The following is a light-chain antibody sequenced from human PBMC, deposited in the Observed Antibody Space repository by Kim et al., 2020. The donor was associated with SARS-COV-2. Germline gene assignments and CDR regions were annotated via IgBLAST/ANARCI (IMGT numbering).Light chain of an antibody. CDR2: DAS. J-gene: IGKJ2*01. Sequence: DIQMTQSPSSLSASVGDRVTITCQASHDIGTYLNWYQHKSGTPPKLLIYDASNLQTGVPSRFSGSASGTDFTFTISSLQPEDVATYYCQQYDNVKYTFGQGTKVEIK. V-gene: IGKV1-33*01. CDR1: HDIGTY. CDR3: QQYDNVKYT.